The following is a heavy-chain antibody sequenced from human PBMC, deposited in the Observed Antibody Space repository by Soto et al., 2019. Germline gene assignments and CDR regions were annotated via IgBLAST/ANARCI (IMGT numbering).Heavy chain of an antibody. Sequence: QVLLVQSGAEMKKPGSSVKVSSKASGAIFSASPINWVRQAPGQRPDWMANSLPIFETADYAQKFQGRVTITADKSTNTAYMELRSLLSEDTAVYYCARGHEFGGNSDAYDIWGQGTVVTVSS. CDR2: SLPIFETA. V-gene: IGHV1-69*14. D-gene: IGHD2-21*01. CDR3: ARGHEFGGNSDAYDI. CDR1: GAIFSASP. J-gene: IGHJ3*02.